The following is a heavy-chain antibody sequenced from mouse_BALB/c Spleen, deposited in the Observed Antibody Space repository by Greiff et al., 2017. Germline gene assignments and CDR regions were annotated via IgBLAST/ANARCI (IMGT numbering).Heavy chain of an antibody. CDR3: ARPYGNRGAMDY. CDR1: GYTFTDYA. V-gene: IGHV1S137*01. CDR2: ISTYYGDA. D-gene: IGHD2-1*01. Sequence: QVQLQQSGAELVRPGVSVKISCKGSGYTFTDYAMHWVKQSHAKSLEWIGVISTYYGDASYNQKFKGKATMTVDKSSSTAYMELARLTSEDSAIYYCARPYGNRGAMDYWGQGTSVTVSS. J-gene: IGHJ4*01.